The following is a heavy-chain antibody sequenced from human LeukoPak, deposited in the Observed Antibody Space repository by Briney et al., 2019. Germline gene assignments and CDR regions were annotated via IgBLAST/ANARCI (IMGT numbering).Heavy chain of an antibody. J-gene: IGHJ4*02. CDR2: IQSRTYGGTT. D-gene: IGHD2-2*01. V-gene: IGHV3-49*04. CDR1: GFTFGDYG. Sequence: GRSLRLSCTASGFTFGDYGMSWVRQAPGKGLEWVGFIQSRTYGGTTQYAASVKGRFTISRDDSKSIAYLQMNSLKTEDTAVYYCTASDHLYCSSISCHFDYWGQGTLVTVSS. CDR3: TASDHLYCSSISCHFDY.